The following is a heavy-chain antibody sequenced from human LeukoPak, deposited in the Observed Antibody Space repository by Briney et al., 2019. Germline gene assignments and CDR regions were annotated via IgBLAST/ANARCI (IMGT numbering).Heavy chain of an antibody. Sequence: GGSLRLSCAASGFIVSDHYMGWVRQAPGKGLDWVSVMYSSGNIHYADSVEGRFTISRDNSKNTLYLQMNSLRAEDTAVYYCARGLKFRVTTYGMDVWGQGTTVTVSS. CDR2: MYSSGNI. CDR3: ARGLKFRVTTYGMDV. J-gene: IGHJ6*02. V-gene: IGHV3-66*01. D-gene: IGHD4-11*01. CDR1: GFIVSDHY.